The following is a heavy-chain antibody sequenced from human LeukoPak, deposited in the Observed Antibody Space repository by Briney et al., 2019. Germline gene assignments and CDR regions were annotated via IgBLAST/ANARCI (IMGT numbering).Heavy chain of an antibody. CDR2: IYYSGST. D-gene: IGHD6-13*01. J-gene: IGHJ4*02. CDR1: GGSISSYY. V-gene: IGHV4-59*01. Sequence: SETLSLTCTVSGGSISSYYWSWIRQPPGEGLEWIGYIYYSGSTNYNPSLKSRVTISVDTSKNQFSLKLSSVTAADTAVYYCARVGQQLALYYFDYWGQGTLVTVSS. CDR3: ARVGQQLALYYFDY.